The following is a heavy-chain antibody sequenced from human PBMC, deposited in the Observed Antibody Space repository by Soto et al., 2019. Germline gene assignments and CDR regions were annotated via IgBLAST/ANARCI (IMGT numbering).Heavy chain of an antibody. D-gene: IGHD6-6*01. CDR3: ARVRRATEYSSSLDY. Sequence: TSETLSLTCPVSGGTISSGDYYWSWIRQPPGKGLEWIGYIYYSGSTYYNPSLKSRVTISVDTSKNQFSLKLSSVTAADTAVYYCARVRRATEYSSSLDYWGQGTLVTVSS. CDR1: GGTISSGDYY. CDR2: IYYSGST. J-gene: IGHJ4*02. V-gene: IGHV4-30-4*01.